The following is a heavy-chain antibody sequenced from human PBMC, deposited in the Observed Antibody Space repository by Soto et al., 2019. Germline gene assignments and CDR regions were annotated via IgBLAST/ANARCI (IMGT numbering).Heavy chain of an antibody. CDR2: IHGGNDNT. V-gene: IGHV1-3*01. CDR3: ARIRESGSYAGWSDP. CDR1: GYTFTSYV. J-gene: IGHJ5*02. D-gene: IGHD1-26*01. Sequence: ASVKVSCKASGYTFTSYVIHWVRKAPGQRLEWMGWIHGGNDNTKYSQTFQGRLTITRDTSASTAYMELSSLRSEDTAVYYCARIRESGSYAGWSDPWGQGTLVTVSS.